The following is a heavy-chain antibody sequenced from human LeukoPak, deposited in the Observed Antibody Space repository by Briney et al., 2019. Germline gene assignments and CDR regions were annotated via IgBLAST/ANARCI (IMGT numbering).Heavy chain of an antibody. Sequence: SETLSLTCAVYGGSFSGYYWSWIRQPPGKGLEWIGEINHSGSTNYNPSLKSRVPISVDTSKNQFSLKLSSVTAADTAVYYCARVLWGIVVVPAAMKIFDYWGQGTLVTVSS. V-gene: IGHV4-34*01. CDR3: ARVLWGIVVVPAAMKIFDY. CDR1: GGSFSGYY. D-gene: IGHD2-2*01. CDR2: INHSGST. J-gene: IGHJ4*02.